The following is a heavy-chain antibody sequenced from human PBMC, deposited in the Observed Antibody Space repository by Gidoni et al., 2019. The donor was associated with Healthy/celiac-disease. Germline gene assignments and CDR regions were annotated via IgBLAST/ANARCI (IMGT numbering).Heavy chain of an antibody. CDR2: ISGSVGST. J-gene: IGHJ4*02. CDR3: AKGITIFGVVISYFDY. D-gene: IGHD3-3*01. Sequence: EVPLLKSGGGLVQHGGSLRLAWAASGFTFRSYAMSWVRQAPGKGLEWVSAISGSVGSTYYADSVKGRFTISRDNSKNTLYLQMNSLRAEDTAVYYCAKGITIFGVVISYFDYWGQGTLVTVSS. V-gene: IGHV3-23*01. CDR1: GFTFRSYA.